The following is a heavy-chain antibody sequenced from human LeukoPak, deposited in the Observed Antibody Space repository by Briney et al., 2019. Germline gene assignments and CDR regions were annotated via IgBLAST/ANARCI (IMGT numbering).Heavy chain of an antibody. CDR1: GYTFTGYY. CDR3: ARDLRTITVAGIGVFDI. V-gene: IGHV1-2*02. J-gene: IGHJ3*02. D-gene: IGHD6-19*01. Sequence: ASVKVSCKASGYTFTGYYMHWVRQAPGQGLEWMGWINPNSGGTNYAQKFQGRVTMTRDTSISTAYMELSRLRSEDTAVYYCARDLRTITVAGIGVFDIWGQGTMVTVSS. CDR2: INPNSGGT.